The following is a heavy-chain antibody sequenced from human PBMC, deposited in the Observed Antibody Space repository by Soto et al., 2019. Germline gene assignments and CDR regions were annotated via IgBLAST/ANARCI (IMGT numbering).Heavy chain of an antibody. Sequence: QVQLVQSGAEVKKPGSSVKVSCKASGGTFSSYTISWVRQAPGQGLEWMGRIIPILGIANYAQKFQGRVTLTADKSTSTADRVPGSMRSEETAVYYCGTQAAEWLNWFGPGGQGTLVTVAT. J-gene: IGHJ5*02. CDR1: GGTFSSYT. V-gene: IGHV1-69*02. CDR3: GTQAAEWLNWFGP. D-gene: IGHD3-3*01. CDR2: IIPILGIA.